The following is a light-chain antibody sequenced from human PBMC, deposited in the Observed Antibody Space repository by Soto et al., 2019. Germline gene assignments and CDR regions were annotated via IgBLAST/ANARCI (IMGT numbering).Light chain of an antibody. J-gene: IGKJ3*01. CDR2: AAS. CDR3: QQRSNFVT. Sequence: LTQSPDTLSLSQGERATLSCRASQTVTTNYFGWYQQKRGQAPRLVIYAASRRAAGIPDRFSGSGSGTEFTLTISSLQSEDFAVYYCQQRSNFVTFGRGTIVDIK. CDR1: QTVTTNY. V-gene: IGKV3D-20*02.